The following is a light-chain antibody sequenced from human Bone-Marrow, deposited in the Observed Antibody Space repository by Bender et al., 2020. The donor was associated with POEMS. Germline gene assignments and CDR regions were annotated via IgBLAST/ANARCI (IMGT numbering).Light chain of an antibody. CDR1: SSDIGAYTY. V-gene: IGLV2-14*01. J-gene: IGLJ1*01. CDR3: SSYTGSTYV. Sequence: QSSLTQPASVSGSPGQSITISCTGTSSDIGAYTYVSWYQHHPGKAPKLMIYDVSHRPSGVPDRFSGSKSGNTASLTVSGLQAEDEADYYCSSYTGSTYVFGTGTQVTVL. CDR2: DVS.